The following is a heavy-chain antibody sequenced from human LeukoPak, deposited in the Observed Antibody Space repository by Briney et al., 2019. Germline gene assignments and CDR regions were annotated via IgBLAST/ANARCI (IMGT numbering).Heavy chain of an antibody. CDR1: GFTLTSDS. Sequence: GGSLRLSCAASGFTLTSDSMNWVRQAPGKGLEWISYISSGATTTYYADSVKGRFTISRDNAGNSLYLQINSLRVDDTAVYYCAKGTVGAKYWGQGTLVIVSS. CDR3: AKGTVGAKY. CDR2: ISSGATTT. V-gene: IGHV3-48*04. D-gene: IGHD1-26*01. J-gene: IGHJ4*02.